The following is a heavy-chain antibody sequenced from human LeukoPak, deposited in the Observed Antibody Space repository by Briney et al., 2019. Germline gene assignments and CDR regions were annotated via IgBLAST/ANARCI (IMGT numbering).Heavy chain of an antibody. CDR3: ARDSYCGGDCYYSY. V-gene: IGHV4-4*07. CDR2: IYTSGST. CDR1: GGSISSYY. Sequence: SETLSLTCTVSGGSISSYYWSWIRQPAGKGLEWIGRIYTSGSTNYNPSLKSRVTMSVDTSKNQFSLKLSSVTAAGTAVYYCARDSYCGGDCYYSYWGQGTLVTVSS. D-gene: IGHD2-21*01. J-gene: IGHJ4*02.